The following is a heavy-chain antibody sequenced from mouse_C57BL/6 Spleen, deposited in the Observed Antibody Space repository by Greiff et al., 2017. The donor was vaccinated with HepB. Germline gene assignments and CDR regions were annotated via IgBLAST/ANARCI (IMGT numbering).Heavy chain of an antibody. CDR1: GYTFTSYW. V-gene: IGHV1-74*01. J-gene: IGHJ1*03. Sequence: QVQLQQPGAELVKPGASVKVSCKASGYTFTSYWMHWVKQRPGQGLEWIGRIHPSDSDTNYNQKFKGKATLTVDKSSSTAYMQLSSLTSEDSAVYYCAIGHYDENDWYFDVWGTGTTVTVSS. CDR3: AIGHYDENDWYFDV. CDR2: IHPSDSDT. D-gene: IGHD2-4*01.